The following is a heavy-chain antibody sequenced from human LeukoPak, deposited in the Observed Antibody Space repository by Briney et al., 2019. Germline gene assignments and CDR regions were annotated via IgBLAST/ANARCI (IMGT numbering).Heavy chain of an antibody. CDR3: ARDSRVVVAAAPFYYYYYYMDV. CDR2: INWNGGST. Sequence: PGGSLRLSCAASGFTFYDYGMSWVRQAPGKGLEWVSGINWNGGSTGYADSVKGRFTISRDNAKNSLYLQMNSLRAEDTALYYCARDSRVVVAAAPFYYYYYYMDVWGKGTTVTVSS. J-gene: IGHJ6*03. D-gene: IGHD2-15*01. CDR1: GFTFYDYG. V-gene: IGHV3-20*04.